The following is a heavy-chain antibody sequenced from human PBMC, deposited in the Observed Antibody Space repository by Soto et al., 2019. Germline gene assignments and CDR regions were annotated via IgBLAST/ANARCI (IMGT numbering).Heavy chain of an antibody. Sequence: GASVKVSCKASGYTFTGYYIHWVRQASGQRLEWMGYINPNSGGPNYAQKFQGRVTMTRDTSISTAYMELSRLRSDDTAVYYCARDYWSGDRYYYGMDVWGQGTTVTVSS. CDR3: ARDYWSGDRYYYGMDV. CDR1: GYTFTGYY. D-gene: IGHD3-3*01. V-gene: IGHV1-2*02. CDR2: INPNSGGP. J-gene: IGHJ6*02.